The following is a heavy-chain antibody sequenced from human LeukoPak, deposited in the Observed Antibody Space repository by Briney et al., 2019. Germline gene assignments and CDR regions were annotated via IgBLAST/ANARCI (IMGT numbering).Heavy chain of an antibody. J-gene: IGHJ3*02. D-gene: IGHD2-21*01. Sequence: GRSLRLSCAASGFTFSTYAMHWVRQAPGKGLEWVALISYDGSTKHYADSVKGRFTISRDNSKNTLYLQMNSLRAEATALYCCARLGYCVGDCFGRGAFDIWGQGTMVTVSS. CDR2: ISYDGSTK. CDR1: GFTFSTYA. V-gene: IGHV3-30*01. CDR3: ARLGYCVGDCFGRGAFDI.